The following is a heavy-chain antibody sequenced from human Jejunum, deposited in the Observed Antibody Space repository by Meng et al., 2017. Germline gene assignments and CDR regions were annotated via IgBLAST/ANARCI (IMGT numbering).Heavy chain of an antibody. CDR1: GYTFTRYD. V-gene: IGHV1-8*01. J-gene: IGHJ4*02. Sequence: QVQLVQSGAEVRKPGVSVKVSCKASGYTFTRYDINWVRQATGQGLEWMGWVNPNSGQTGYARKFQGRVTMTRSTSITTAYMELSGLRSEDTAIYYCARRASDDYGYNYWGQGTLVTVSS. CDR3: ARRASDDYGYNY. D-gene: IGHD5-18*01. CDR2: VNPNSGQT.